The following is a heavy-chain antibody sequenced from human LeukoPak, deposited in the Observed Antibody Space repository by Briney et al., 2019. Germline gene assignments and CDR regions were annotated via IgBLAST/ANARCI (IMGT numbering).Heavy chain of an antibody. D-gene: IGHD3-22*01. V-gene: IGHV1-2*06. J-gene: IGHJ5*02. CDR2: INPNSGGT. CDR1: GYTFTGYY. CDR3: ARDEGKYYYDSSGYYQNWFDP. Sequence: ASVKVSCKASGYTFTGYYMHWVRQAPGQGLEWMGRINPNSGGTNYAQKFQGRVTMTRDTSISTAYMELSRLRSDDTAVYYCARDEGKYYYDSSGYYQNWFDPWGQGTLVTVSS.